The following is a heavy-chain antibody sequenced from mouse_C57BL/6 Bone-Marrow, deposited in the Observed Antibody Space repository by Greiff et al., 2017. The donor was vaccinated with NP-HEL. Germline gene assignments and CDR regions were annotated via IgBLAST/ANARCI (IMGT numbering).Heavy chain of an antibody. CDR3: AEWTRKNYFDY. CDR2: IWRGGST. D-gene: IGHD2-13*01. CDR1: GFSLTSYG. Sequence: QVQLQQSGPGLVQPSQSLSITCTVSGFSLTSYGVHWVRQPPGKGLEWLGVIWRGGSTDYNAAFISRLGICKDNSKSQVFFKMNSPHADYTAIYYCAEWTRKNYFDYWGQGTTLTVSS. J-gene: IGHJ2*01. V-gene: IGHV2-4*01.